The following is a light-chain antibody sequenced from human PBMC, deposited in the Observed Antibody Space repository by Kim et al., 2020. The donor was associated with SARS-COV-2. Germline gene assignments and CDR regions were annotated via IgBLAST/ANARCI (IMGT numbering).Light chain of an antibody. CDR2: AAS. J-gene: IGKJ1*01. CDR1: QSVYSNY. CDR3: QQYGSSWT. V-gene: IGKV3-20*01. Sequence: EIVLTQSPGTLSLSPGDRATLSCRASQSVYSNYLAWYQQKPGQAPRLLIYAASSRATGNPDRFSGSGSGTDFTLTIRRLQPEDFAVYYCQQYGSSWTFGQGTKVDIK.